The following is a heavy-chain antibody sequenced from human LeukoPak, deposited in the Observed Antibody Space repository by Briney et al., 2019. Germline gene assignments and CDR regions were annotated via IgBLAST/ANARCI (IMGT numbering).Heavy chain of an antibody. CDR1: GFTFSSYE. CDR3: ARAPVGSMAFDI. D-gene: IGHD1-26*01. Sequence: GGSLRLSCAASGFTFSSYEMNWVRQAPGKGLEWVSYISSSGSTIYYADSVKGRFTISRDNAKNSLYLQMNSLRAEATAVYYCARAPVGSMAFDIWGQGTMVTVSS. CDR2: ISSSGSTI. V-gene: IGHV3-48*03. J-gene: IGHJ3*02.